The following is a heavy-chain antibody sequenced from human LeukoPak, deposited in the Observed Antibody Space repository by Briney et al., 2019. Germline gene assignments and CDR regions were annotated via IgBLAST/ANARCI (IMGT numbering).Heavy chain of an antibody. J-gene: IGHJ4*02. V-gene: IGHV3-23*01. D-gene: IGHD2-15*01. Sequence: GGSLRLSCVASGFTVSSYYVSWVRQAPGKGLEWVSAISGSSGSTYYADSVKGRFTISRDNSKNTLYLQMNSLRAEDTAVYYCAKAGAVVVVAAKFFDYWGQGTLVTVSS. CDR2: ISGSSGST. CDR3: AKAGAVVVVAAKFFDY. CDR1: GFTVSSYY.